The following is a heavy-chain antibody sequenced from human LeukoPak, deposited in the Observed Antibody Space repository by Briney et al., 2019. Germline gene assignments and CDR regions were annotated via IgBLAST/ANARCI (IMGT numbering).Heavy chain of an antibody. Sequence: GGSLRLSCAASGFTFSSHAMSWVRQAPGKGLEWVSAISGSGGSTYYADSVKGRFTISRDNSKNTLYLQMNSLRAEDTAVYYCAKDAVAGKDYYYGMDVWGQGTTVTVSS. D-gene: IGHD6-19*01. J-gene: IGHJ6*02. V-gene: IGHV3-23*01. CDR3: AKDAVAGKDYYYGMDV. CDR2: ISGSGGST. CDR1: GFTFSSHA.